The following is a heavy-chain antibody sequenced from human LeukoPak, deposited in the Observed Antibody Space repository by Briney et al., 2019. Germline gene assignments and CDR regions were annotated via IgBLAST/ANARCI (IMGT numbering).Heavy chain of an antibody. CDR2: IYHSGST. J-gene: IGHJ2*01. Sequence: SETLSLTCTVSGYSISSGYYWGWIRQPPGKGLEWIGSIYHSGSTYYNPSLKSRVTISVDTSKNQFSLKLSSVTAADTAVYYCARYAIFGVVILPRHWYFDLWGRGTLVTVSS. V-gene: IGHV4-38-2*02. D-gene: IGHD3-3*01. CDR3: ARYAIFGVVILPRHWYFDL. CDR1: GYSISSGYY.